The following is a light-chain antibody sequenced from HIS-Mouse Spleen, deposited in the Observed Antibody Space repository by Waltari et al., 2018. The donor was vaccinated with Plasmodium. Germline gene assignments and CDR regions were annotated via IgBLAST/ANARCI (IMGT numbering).Light chain of an antibody. Sequence: DIQMTQSPSSLSASVGDRVTITCRASQSISSYLNWYQQKPGKAPKLLIYAASSLQSGVPSRFSGSGSGTDFTLTISSLQPEDFATYYCQQNYNTWTFGQGSTV. V-gene: IGKV1-39*01. CDR3: QQNYNTWT. J-gene: IGKJ1*01. CDR2: AAS. CDR1: QSISSY.